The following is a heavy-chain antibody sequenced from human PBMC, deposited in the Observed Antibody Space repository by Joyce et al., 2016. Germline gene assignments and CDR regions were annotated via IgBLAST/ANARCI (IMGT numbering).Heavy chain of an antibody. CDR1: GGSINNHY. Sequence: QVQLQESGPGLVKPSETLSLTCTVSGGSINNHYWSWIRQPPGKVLEWIGYIYYSGGIKDNPSLKSRVTISVDTSKNQFSRKLSSVTAADTAVYYCARGGSSGWYLGWFDPWGQGTLVTVSS. D-gene: IGHD6-19*01. CDR2: IYYSGGI. V-gene: IGHV4-59*11. CDR3: ARGGSSGWYLGWFDP. J-gene: IGHJ5*02.